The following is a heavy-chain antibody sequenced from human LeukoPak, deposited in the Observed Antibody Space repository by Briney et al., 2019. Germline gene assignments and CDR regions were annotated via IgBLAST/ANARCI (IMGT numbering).Heavy chain of an antibody. CDR3: ARSFFQWNYGSCLDS. CDR2: ISSSSSYI. CDR1: GFTFSSYS. D-gene: IGHD1-7*01. V-gene: IGHV3-21*01. Sequence: PGGSLRLSCAASGFTFSSYSMNWVRQAPGKGLEWVSSISSSSSYIYYADSMKGRFTISRDNAKKSLYLRMNSLRAEDTAVYYCARSFFQWNYGSCLDSWGQGTLVTVSS. J-gene: IGHJ4*02.